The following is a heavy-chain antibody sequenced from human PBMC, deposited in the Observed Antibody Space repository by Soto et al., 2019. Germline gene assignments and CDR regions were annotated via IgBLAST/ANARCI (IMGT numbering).Heavy chain of an antibody. D-gene: IGHD2-15*01. CDR1: GFTFSSYA. V-gene: IGHV3-23*01. Sequence: GGSLRLSCAASGFTFSSYAMGWVRQGPGKGLEWVAVVSIGGSTHYADSVRGRFTISRDNSKNTLSLQMNSLTAEDTAVYFCAKSRGAGGHFDYWGQGALVTVSS. J-gene: IGHJ4*02. CDR2: VSIGGST. CDR3: AKSRGAGGHFDY.